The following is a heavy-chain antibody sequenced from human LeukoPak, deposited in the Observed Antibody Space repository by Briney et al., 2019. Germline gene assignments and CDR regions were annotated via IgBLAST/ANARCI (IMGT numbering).Heavy chain of an antibody. V-gene: IGHV4-34*01. D-gene: IGHD3-3*01. CDR2: INHSGST. Sequence: PSETLSLTCAVYGGSFSGYYWSWIRQPPGKGLEWIGEINHSGSTNYSPSLKSRVTISVDTSKNQFSLKLSSVTAADTAVYYCARVGFRGIFAKGYYFDYWGQGTLVTVSS. CDR1: GGSFSGYY. CDR3: ARVGFRGIFAKGYYFDY. J-gene: IGHJ4*02.